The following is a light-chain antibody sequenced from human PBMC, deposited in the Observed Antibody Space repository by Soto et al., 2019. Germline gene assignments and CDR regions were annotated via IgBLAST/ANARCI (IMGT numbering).Light chain of an antibody. CDR3: QQYGSSGT. Sequence: EIVFTQSPCTLSLSPGERATLSCRASQSVSNNYLAWYQQKPGQAPRLLIYGASNRATGIPDRFSGSGSGTDFTLTISRLEPEDFGVYYCQQYGSSGTFGQGTKVDIK. V-gene: IGKV3-20*01. CDR2: GAS. J-gene: IGKJ1*01. CDR1: QSVSNNY.